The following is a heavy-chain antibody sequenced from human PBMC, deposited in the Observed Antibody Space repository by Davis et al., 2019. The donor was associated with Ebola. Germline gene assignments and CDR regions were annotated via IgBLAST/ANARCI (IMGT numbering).Heavy chain of an antibody. CDR3: TTPGGQDSGYDVFDI. Sequence: ASVKVSCKASGYTFTGYYIHWVRQAPGQGLEWMGRINPNTGGTNYARKFQGRVTMTRDTSISTACMDLSSLRSEDTALYYCTTPGGQDSGYDVFDIWGQGTMVTVSS. CDR1: GYTFTGYY. V-gene: IGHV1-2*06. CDR2: INPNTGGT. J-gene: IGHJ3*02. D-gene: IGHD5-12*01.